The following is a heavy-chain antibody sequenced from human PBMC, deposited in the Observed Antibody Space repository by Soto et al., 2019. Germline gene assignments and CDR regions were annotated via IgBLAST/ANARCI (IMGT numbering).Heavy chain of an antibody. V-gene: IGHV1-69*08. CDR3: AREPSTDVFDV. CDR2: IIPILGMA. CDR1: GGTFSTYT. Sequence: QVQLVQSGGEVKKPGSSVKVSCKASGGTFSTYTISWVRQAPGQGLEWMGRIIPILGMANYAQKFQGRVTITADESTTTAYVELSSLRSDDTAVYYCAREPSTDVFDVWGQGTMVTVSS. D-gene: IGHD1-1*01. J-gene: IGHJ3*01.